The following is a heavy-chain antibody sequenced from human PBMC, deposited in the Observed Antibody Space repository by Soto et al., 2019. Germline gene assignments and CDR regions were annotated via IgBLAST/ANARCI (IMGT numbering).Heavy chain of an antibody. V-gene: IGHV4-39*01. Sequence: PSETLSLTCTVSGGSISSSSYYWGWIRQPPGKGLEWVGSIYYSGSTYYNPSLKSRVTISVDTSKNQFSLKLSSVTAAYTAVYNCARLTSDFCSCYYLTEDADWGHGTLVT. D-gene: IGHD3-3*01. CDR3: ARLTSDFCSCYYLTEDAD. CDR2: IYYSGST. J-gene: IGHJ4*01. CDR1: GGSISSSSYY.